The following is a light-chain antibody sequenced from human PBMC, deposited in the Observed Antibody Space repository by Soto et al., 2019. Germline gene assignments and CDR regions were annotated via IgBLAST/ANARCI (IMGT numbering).Light chain of an antibody. V-gene: IGLV2-14*03. J-gene: IGLJ1*01. CDR3: SSFTSNRIYV. Sequence: QSALTQPTSVSGSPGQSITISCTGNHNDIGTYDYVSWYQQHPGRAPRLLIHGVTTRPSGISDRFSASKSGLTASLTISGLQPEDVADYYCSSFTSNRIYVFGPGTKVTVL. CDR1: HNDIGTYDY. CDR2: GVT.